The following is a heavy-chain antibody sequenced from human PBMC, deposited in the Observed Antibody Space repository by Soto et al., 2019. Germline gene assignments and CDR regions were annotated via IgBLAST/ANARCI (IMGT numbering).Heavy chain of an antibody. V-gene: IGHV3-15*07. CDR1: GFTFSNAW. CDR2: IKSKTDGGTT. Sequence: GGSLRLSCAASGFTFSNAWMNWVRQAPGKGLEWVGRIKSKTDGGTTDYAAPVKGRFTISKDDSKNTLYLQMNSLKTEDTAVYYCTTVWYYYGSGSYFSSDYWGQGTLVTVSS. CDR3: TTVWYYYGSGSYFSSDY. D-gene: IGHD3-10*01. J-gene: IGHJ4*02.